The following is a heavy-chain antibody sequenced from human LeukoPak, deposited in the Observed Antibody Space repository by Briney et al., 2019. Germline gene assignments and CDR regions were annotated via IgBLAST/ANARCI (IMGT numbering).Heavy chain of an antibody. CDR3: ARTTHYDSSGPYY. D-gene: IGHD3-22*01. V-gene: IGHV4-39*07. CDR1: GGSISSSSHY. CDR2: IFYSGST. Sequence: SETLSLTCTVSGGSISSSSHYWGWIRRSPGKGLEWIGSIFYSGSTFYNPSLKSRVTILVDTSKNEFSLKLSSVTAADTAVYYCARTTHYDSSGPYYWGQGTLVTVSS. J-gene: IGHJ4*02.